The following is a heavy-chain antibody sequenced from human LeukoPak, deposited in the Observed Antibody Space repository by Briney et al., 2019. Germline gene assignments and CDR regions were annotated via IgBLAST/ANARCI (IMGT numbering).Heavy chain of an antibody. Sequence: GSLRLSCAASGFTFSSYAMSWVRQAPGKGLEWVSAISGSGGSTYYADSVKGRFTISRDNSKNTLYLQMNSLRAEDTAVYYCAKVGHSSSWYAPGAFDIWGQGTMVTVSS. D-gene: IGHD6-13*01. CDR2: ISGSGGST. V-gene: IGHV3-23*01. CDR3: AKVGHSSSWYAPGAFDI. J-gene: IGHJ3*02. CDR1: GFTFSSYA.